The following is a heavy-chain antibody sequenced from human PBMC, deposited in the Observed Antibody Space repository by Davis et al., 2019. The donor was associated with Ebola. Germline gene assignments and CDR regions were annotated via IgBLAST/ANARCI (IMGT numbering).Heavy chain of an antibody. D-gene: IGHD3-10*01. J-gene: IGHJ6*02. V-gene: IGHV3-48*03. CDR2: ISSSGSTI. Sequence: GESLKISCAASGFTFSSYEMNWVRQAPGKGLEWVSYISSSGSTIYYADSVKGRFTISRDNAKNSLYLQMNSLRAEDTAVYYCARVPINYGSGSYSYYYYGMDVWGQGTTVTVSS. CDR1: GFTFSSYE. CDR3: ARVPINYGSGSYSYYYYGMDV.